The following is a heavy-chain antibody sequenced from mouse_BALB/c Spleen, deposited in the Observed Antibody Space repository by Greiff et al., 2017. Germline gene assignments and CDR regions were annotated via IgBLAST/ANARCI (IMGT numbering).Heavy chain of an antibody. CDR3: ARCAY. Sequence: EVQLQQSGPGLVKPSQSLSLTCTVTGYSITSDYAWNWIRQFPGNKLEWMGYISYSGSTSYNPSLKSRISITRDTSKNQFFLQLNSVTTEDTATYYCARCAYWGQGTTLTVSS. CDR1: GYSITSDYA. CDR2: ISYSGST. J-gene: IGHJ2*01. V-gene: IGHV3-2*02.